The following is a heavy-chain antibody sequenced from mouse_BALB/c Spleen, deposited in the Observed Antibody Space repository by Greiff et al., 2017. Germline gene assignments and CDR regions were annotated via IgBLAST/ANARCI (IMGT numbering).Heavy chain of an antibody. J-gene: IGHJ4*01. CDR2: ISDGGSYT. CDR1: GFTFSDYY. V-gene: IGHV5-4*02. CDR3: ARDENLLPLYAMEY. Sequence: EVKLMESGGGLVKPGGSLKLSCAASGFTFSDYYMYWVRQTPEKRLEWVATISDGGSYTYYPDSVKGRFTISRDNAKNNLYLQMSSLKSEDTAMYYSARDENLLPLYAMEYWGQGTSVTVSS. D-gene: IGHD1-2*01.